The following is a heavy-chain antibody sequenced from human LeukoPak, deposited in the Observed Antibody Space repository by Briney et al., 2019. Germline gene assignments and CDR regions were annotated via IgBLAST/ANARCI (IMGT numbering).Heavy chain of an antibody. D-gene: IGHD2-21*01. V-gene: IGHV1-24*01. Sequence: GASVKVSCKVSGYTLTELSMHWVRQAPGKGLGWMGGFDPEDGETIYAQKFQGRVTMTEDTSTDTAYMELSSLRSEDTAVYYCATDGGDGRGIHDYWGQGTLVTVSS. CDR1: GYTLTELS. J-gene: IGHJ4*02. CDR2: FDPEDGET. CDR3: ATDGGDGRGIHDY.